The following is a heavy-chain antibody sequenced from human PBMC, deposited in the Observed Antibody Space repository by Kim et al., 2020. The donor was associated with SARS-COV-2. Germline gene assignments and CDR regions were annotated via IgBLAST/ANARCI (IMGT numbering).Heavy chain of an antibody. V-gene: IGHV3-23*01. CDR3: AKDRITIVGVVTTGVDY. J-gene: IGHJ4*02. Sequence: VTGRFTISRDNSKNTLYLKMNSLRAEDTAVYYCAKDRITIVGVVTTGVDYWGQGTLVTVSS. D-gene: IGHD3-3*01.